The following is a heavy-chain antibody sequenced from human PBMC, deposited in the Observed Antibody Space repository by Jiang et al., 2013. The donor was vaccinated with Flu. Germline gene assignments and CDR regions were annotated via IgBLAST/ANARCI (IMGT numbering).Heavy chain of an antibody. CDR1: GGSISSSSYY. V-gene: IGHV4-39*01. J-gene: IGHJ2*01. CDR3: ARGGVPGSGATQVDL. D-gene: IGHD1-1*01. CDR2: IYYSGST. Sequence: LLKPSETLSLTCTVSGGSISSSSYYWGWIRQPPGKGLEWIGSIYYSGSTYYNPSLKSRVTISVDTSKNQFSLKLSSVTAADTAVYYCARGGVPGSGATQVDLWGRGTLVTVSS.